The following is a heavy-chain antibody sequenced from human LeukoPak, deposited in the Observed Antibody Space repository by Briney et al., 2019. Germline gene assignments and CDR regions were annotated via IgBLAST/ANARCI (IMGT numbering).Heavy chain of an antibody. CDR2: ISAYNGNT. Sequence: GASVMDSCKASGYTFTSYGISWVRQAPGEELEWMGWISAYNGNTNYARKLQRRVTMTTDTYTSTAYMELRSLGSDDTAVYYCARDGPQWELLLRYAFDILGQGTMVTVSS. CDR3: ARDGPQWELLLRYAFDI. CDR1: GYTFTSYG. V-gene: IGHV1-18*01. D-gene: IGHD1-26*01. J-gene: IGHJ3*02.